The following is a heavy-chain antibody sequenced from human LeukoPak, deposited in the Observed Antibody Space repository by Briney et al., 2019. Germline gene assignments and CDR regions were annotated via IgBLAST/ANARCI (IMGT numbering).Heavy chain of an antibody. D-gene: IGHD3-22*01. Sequence: ATVKVSCKASGYTFTGYYMHWVRQAPGQGLEWMGIINPSGGSTSYAQKFQGRVTMTRDTSTSTVYMELSSLRSEDTAVYYCARDQGGDYYYDSSGSLNFDYWGQGTLVTVSS. CDR1: GYTFTGYY. CDR2: INPSGGST. CDR3: ARDQGGDYYYDSSGSLNFDY. V-gene: IGHV1-46*01. J-gene: IGHJ4*02.